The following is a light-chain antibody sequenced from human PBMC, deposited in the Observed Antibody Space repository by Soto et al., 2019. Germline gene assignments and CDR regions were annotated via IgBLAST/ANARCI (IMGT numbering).Light chain of an antibody. CDR2: RAS. CDR1: HNVDTKY. Sequence: EIVLTQSPGTLSLSPGERATLSCRASHNVDTKYLDWYQFKPGQAPRIIIFRASDRATGIPERFSGTGSGTDFTLTISSLQSEDFEVYYCQQYNYWPRTFGQGTKVDIK. J-gene: IGKJ1*01. CDR3: QQYNYWPRT. V-gene: IGKV3-20*01.